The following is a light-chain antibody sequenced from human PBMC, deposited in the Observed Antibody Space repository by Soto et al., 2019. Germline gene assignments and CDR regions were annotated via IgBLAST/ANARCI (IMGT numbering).Light chain of an antibody. Sequence: DIPMTQSPSSLSASVGDRATITCRASQTIDSYLNWFQQKPGNAPKLLIYAASILETGIPSRFSGSGSGTDFTLTISSLQPEDFAAYYCQQTYSSPETFGQGTKVEI. CDR2: AAS. J-gene: IGKJ1*01. CDR3: QQTYSSPET. V-gene: IGKV1-39*01. CDR1: QTIDSY.